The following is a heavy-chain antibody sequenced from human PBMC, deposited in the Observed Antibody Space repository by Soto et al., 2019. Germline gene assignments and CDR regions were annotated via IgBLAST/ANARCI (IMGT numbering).Heavy chain of an antibody. CDR1: GGTFSSYA. J-gene: IGHJ4*02. CDR3: AASYSSGWKLFDY. CDR2: IIPIFGTA. V-gene: IGHV1-69*06. Sequence: VKVSCTASGGTFSSYAISWVRQAPGQGLEWMGGIIPIFGTANYAQKFQRRVTITADKSTSTAYMELSSLRSEDTAVYYCAASYSSGWKLFDYWGQGTLVTVSS. D-gene: IGHD6-19*01.